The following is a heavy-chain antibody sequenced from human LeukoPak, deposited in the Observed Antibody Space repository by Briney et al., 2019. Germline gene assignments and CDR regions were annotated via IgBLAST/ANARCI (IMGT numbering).Heavy chain of an antibody. J-gene: IGHJ3*02. V-gene: IGHV5-51*01. Sequence: GESLKISCKGSGYSFTSYWIGWVRQMPGKGLEWMGIIYPGDSDTRYSPSFQGQVTISADKSISTAYLQWSSLKASDTAMYYCARLYYYDSSGYSRPDDAFDIWGQGTMVTVSS. CDR1: GYSFTSYW. CDR2: IYPGDSDT. CDR3: ARLYYYDSSGYSRPDDAFDI. D-gene: IGHD3-22*01.